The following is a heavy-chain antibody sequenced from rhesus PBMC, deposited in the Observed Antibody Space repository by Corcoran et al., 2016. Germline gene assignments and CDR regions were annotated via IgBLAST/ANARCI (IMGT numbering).Heavy chain of an antibody. CDR2: ISNGGGST. CDR3: ARDGTYYYDSGYLPFDY. J-gene: IGHJ4*01. D-gene: IGHD3-28*01. CDR1: GFTFSDYY. V-gene: IGHV3-178*01. Sequence: EVQLVESGGGLAKPGGSLRLSCAASGFTFSDYYMDWVRQAPGKGLEWVSRISNGGGSTWYADSVKGSFTISRENAKNTLYLQMNSLRAEDTAVYYCARDGTYYYDSGYLPFDYWGQGVLVTVSS.